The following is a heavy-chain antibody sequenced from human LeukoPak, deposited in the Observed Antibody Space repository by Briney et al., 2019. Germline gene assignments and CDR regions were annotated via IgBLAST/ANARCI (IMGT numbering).Heavy chain of an antibody. CDR2: IYYSGST. CDR1: GGSISSSSYY. J-gene: IGHJ3*01. D-gene: IGHD3-22*01. CDR3: ATGDYYER. Sequence: SETLSLTCTVSGGSISSSSYYWGWIRQPPGKGLEWIGSIYYSGSTYYNPSLKSRVTISVDTSKNQFSLKLSSVTAADTAVYHCATGDYYERWGQGTMVTVSS. V-gene: IGHV4-39*01.